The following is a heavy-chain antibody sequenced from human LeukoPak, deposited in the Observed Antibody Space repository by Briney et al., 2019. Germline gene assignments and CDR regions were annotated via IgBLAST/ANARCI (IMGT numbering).Heavy chain of an antibody. CDR1: GGSITSSSYY. D-gene: IGHD4-11*01. CDR2: IYYTGGT. V-gene: IGHV4-39*01. CDR3: ARHGGTRVTLVEVYYFDY. J-gene: IGHJ4*02. Sequence: SETLSLTCSVSGGSITSSSYYWGWIRQPPEEGLEWIGSIYYTGGTHYSPSLKSRVTMSVDTSKNQFSLKLSSVTAADTAVYYCARHGGTRVTLVEVYYFDYWGQGTLVTVSS.